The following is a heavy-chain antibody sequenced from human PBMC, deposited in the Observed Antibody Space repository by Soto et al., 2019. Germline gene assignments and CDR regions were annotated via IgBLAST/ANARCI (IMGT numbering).Heavy chain of an antibody. CDR1: GDSISSVYNY. J-gene: IGHJ4*02. V-gene: IGHV4-61*01. CDR3: ARSDGRY. Sequence: SETLSLTCTVSGDSISSVYNYWSWIRQPPGEGLEWIGYIYYSGSTNYNPSLKSRVTISVDTSKNQFSLKLSSVTAADTAVYYCARSDGRYWGQGTLVTISS. CDR2: IYYSGST.